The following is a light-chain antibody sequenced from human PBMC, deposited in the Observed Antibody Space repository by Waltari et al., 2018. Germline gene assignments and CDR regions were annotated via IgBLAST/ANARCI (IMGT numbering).Light chain of an antibody. CDR3: CSYAGSTTRWV. Sequence: QSALTQPASVSGSPGQSITISCPGTSRDVGSYTLVSWYQQHPGQAPKLIIYAVSKRPSGASARFSGSKSGNTASLTISGLQAEDEADYYCCSYAGSTTRWVFGGGTKLTVL. V-gene: IGLV2-23*02. CDR1: SRDVGSYTL. J-gene: IGLJ3*02. CDR2: AVS.